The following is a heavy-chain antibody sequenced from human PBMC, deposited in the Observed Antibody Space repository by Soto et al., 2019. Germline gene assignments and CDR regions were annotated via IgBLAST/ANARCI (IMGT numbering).Heavy chain of an antibody. D-gene: IGHD6-19*01. J-gene: IGHJ4*02. Sequence: ASVKVSCKASGYTFTGYAMHWVRQAPGQRLEWMGWINAGNGNTKYSQKFQGRVTITRDTSASTAYMELSSLRSEDTAVYYCARAVTVAADFDYWGQGTLVTVSS. CDR1: GYTFTGYA. V-gene: IGHV1-3*01. CDR3: ARAVTVAADFDY. CDR2: INAGNGNT.